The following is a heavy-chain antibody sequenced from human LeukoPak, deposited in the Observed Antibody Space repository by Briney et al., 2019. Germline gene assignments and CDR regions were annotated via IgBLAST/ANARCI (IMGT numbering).Heavy chain of an antibody. Sequence: ASVKVSCKASGYTFTSYGISWVRQAPGQGLEWMGWISAYNGNTNYAQKLQGRVTMTTDTSTSTAYMELRSLRSDDTAVYYCARDQKIYYYDSSHQAFDIWGQGTMVTASS. J-gene: IGHJ3*02. CDR3: ARDQKIYYYDSSHQAFDI. CDR2: ISAYNGNT. D-gene: IGHD3-22*01. V-gene: IGHV1-18*01. CDR1: GYTFTSYG.